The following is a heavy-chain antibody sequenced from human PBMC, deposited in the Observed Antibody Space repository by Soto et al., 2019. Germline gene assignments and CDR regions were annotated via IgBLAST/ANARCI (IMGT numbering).Heavy chain of an antibody. V-gene: IGHV3-23*01. D-gene: IGHD4-17*01. CDR1: GFTFSSYA. CDR2: ISGSGGST. J-gene: IGHJ4*02. CDR3: AKDPTDYGDYDPPSPTFSY. Sequence: EVQLLESGGGLVQPGGSLRLSCAASGFTFSSYAMSWVRQAPGKGLEWVSAISGSGGSTYYADSVKGRFTISRDNSKNTLYLQMNSLRAEDTAVYYCAKDPTDYGDYDPPSPTFSYWGQGTLVTVSS.